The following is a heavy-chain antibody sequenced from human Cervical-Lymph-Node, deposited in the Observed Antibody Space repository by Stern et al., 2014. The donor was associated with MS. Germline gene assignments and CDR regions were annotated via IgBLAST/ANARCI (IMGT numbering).Heavy chain of an antibody. CDR3: ARLRGDAYNFDY. Sequence: QVQLVESGPGLVKPSETLSLTCTVSGGSMTSHYWSWIRQPPGERLEWIGLVFHAGRSNDNPSLRSRVTISVDTSKNQLSLKLISVTAADTAVYYCARLRGDAYNFDYWGQGTLVTVSS. J-gene: IGHJ4*02. CDR1: GGSMTSHY. V-gene: IGHV4-59*11. D-gene: IGHD5-24*01. CDR2: VFHAGRS.